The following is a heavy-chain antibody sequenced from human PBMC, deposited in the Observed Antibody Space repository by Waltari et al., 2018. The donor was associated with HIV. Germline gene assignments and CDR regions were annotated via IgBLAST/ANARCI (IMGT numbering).Heavy chain of an antibody. Sequence: QLVQSGAEVRKPGASVTVSCEASGYKFVNYFLHGGRQAPGPGVEWMGVINASNWGAADAQKCGVGVSRPTDLSADVVFMGLCGLMPGDTAVYFCSRSAKTCVQLTSSGGFDIWGQGTTVIVS. J-gene: IGHJ3*02. CDR3: SRSAKTCVQLTSSGGFDI. D-gene: IGHD2-21*01. CDR2: INASNWGA. V-gene: IGHV1-46*01. CDR1: GYKFVNYF.